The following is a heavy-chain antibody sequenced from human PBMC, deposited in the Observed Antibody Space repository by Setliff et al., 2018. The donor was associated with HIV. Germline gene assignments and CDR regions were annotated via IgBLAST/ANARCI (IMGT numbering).Heavy chain of an antibody. CDR1: GFTFSDYP. CDR2: IYPDSNNI. Sequence: GGSPRLSCAASGFTFSDYPMNWVRQAPGKGLEWVSHIYPDSNNIDYTDSVKGRFTISRDNAKNSLYLQMNSLGAEDAAVYYCATDLHWAFDYWGQGSLVTVSS. J-gene: IGHJ4*02. CDR3: ATDLHWAFDY. V-gene: IGHV3-48*01. D-gene: IGHD7-27*01.